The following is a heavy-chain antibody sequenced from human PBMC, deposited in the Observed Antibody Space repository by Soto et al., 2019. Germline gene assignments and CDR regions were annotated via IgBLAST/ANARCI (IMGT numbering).Heavy chain of an antibody. D-gene: IGHD6-19*01. J-gene: IGHJ4*02. Sequence: QVQLVESGGGVVQPGGSLXLSCAXSXXXFSXXXXHWVRQAPGKGLEWVAMIWHDGSNQHYADYVKGRFTISRDNSQNTVYLQMNSLSAEDTAVYYCARDPPRSGWAFDCWGQGTLVTASS. CDR2: IWHDGSNQ. V-gene: IGHV3-33*01. CDR3: ARDPPRSGWAFDC. CDR1: XXXFSXXX.